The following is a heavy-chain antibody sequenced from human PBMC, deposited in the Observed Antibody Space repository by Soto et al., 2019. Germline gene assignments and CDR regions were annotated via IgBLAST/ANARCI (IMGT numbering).Heavy chain of an antibody. D-gene: IGHD1-20*01. CDR3: ARGLQIGITGTTGPYNWFDP. V-gene: IGHV1-69*13. CDR1: GGTFSSYA. CDR2: IIPIFGTA. Sequence: GASVNVSCKASGGTFSSYAISWVRQAPGQGLEWMGGIIPIFGTANYAQKFQGRVTITADESTSTAYMELSSLRSEDTAVYYCARGLQIGITGTTGPYNWFDPWGQGTLVTVSS. J-gene: IGHJ5*02.